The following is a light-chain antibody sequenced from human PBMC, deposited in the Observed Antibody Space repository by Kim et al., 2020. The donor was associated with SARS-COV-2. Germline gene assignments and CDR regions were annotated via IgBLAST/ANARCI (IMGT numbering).Light chain of an antibody. Sequence: QSVLTQPPSASGTPGQRVTISCSGSKSNIGSNTVNWYQQLPGTAPKLLIYDNDQRPSGVPDRFSGSKSGTSASLAINGLQSGDEAIYHCAAWDDRLKEVFGGGTQLTVL. CDR2: DND. CDR3: AAWDDRLKEV. J-gene: IGLJ2*01. CDR1: KSNIGSNT. V-gene: IGLV1-44*01.